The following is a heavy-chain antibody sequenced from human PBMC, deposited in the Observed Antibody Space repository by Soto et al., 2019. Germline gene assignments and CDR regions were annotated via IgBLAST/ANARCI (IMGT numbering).Heavy chain of an antibody. CDR3: ARINGGSPDF. V-gene: IGHV4-39*07. J-gene: IGHJ4*02. D-gene: IGHD2-15*01. Sequence: SETLSLTCTVSGGSISSSSYYWGWIRQPPGKGLEWIGGIYYSGSTYYNPSLKSRVTISVDTSKNQFSLKLSSVTAADTAVYYCARINGGSPDFWGQGTLVTVSS. CDR2: IYYSGST. CDR1: GGSISSSSYY.